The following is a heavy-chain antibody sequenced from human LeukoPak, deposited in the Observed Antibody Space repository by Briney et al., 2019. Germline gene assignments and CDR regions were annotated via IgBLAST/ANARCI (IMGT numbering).Heavy chain of an antibody. V-gene: IGHV3-7*04. D-gene: IGHD2-21*01. CDR3: VRGDWYFES. J-gene: IGHJ4*02. CDR1: GFNFSDFR. CDR2: INRDGTEK. Sequence: GGSLRLSCATSGFNFSDFRMTWVRQAPGKGLHWVANINRDGTEKHFLDSVEGRFTISRDNAKKSLYLQMSSLRPQDTALYFCVRGDWYFESWGQGTLVTVSS.